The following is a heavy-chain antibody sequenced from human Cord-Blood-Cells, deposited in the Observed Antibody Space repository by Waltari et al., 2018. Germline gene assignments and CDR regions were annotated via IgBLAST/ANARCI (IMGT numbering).Heavy chain of an antibody. CDR3: ARGPDLWFGELYFDY. V-gene: IGHV4-34*01. Sequence: QVQLQQWGAGLLKPSETLSLTCAVYGGSFSGSYWSWIRQPPGKGLEWIGEINHSGSTNYNPSLKSRVTISVDTSKNQFSLKLSSVTAADTAVYYCARGPDLWFGELYFDYWGQGTLVTVSS. D-gene: IGHD3-10*01. CDR2: INHSGST. CDR1: GGSFSGSY. J-gene: IGHJ4*02.